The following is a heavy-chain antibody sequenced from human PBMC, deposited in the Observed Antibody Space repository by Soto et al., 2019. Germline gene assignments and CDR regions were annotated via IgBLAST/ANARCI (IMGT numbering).Heavy chain of an antibody. D-gene: IGHD3-3*01. V-gene: IGHV3-30-3*01. Sequence: GGSLRLSCAASGFTFSSYAMHWVRQAPGKGLEWVAVISYDGSNKYYADSVKGRFTIPRDNSKNTLYLQMNRLRAEGTAVYYCARDPIRFLEWFPPNPYYYYGMDVWGQGTTVTVSS. CDR2: ISYDGSNK. CDR3: ARDPIRFLEWFPPNPYYYYGMDV. CDR1: GFTFSSYA. J-gene: IGHJ6*02.